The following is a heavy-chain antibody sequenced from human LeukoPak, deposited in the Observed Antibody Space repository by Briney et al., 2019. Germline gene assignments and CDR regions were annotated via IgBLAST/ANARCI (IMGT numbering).Heavy chain of an antibody. Sequence: ASVKVSCEASGYTFTSYGISWVRQAPGQGLEWMGWISAYNGNTNYAQKLQGRVTMTTDTSTSTAYMELRSLRSDDTAVYYCARSGEKLELRPDYYYMDVWGKGTTVTVSS. J-gene: IGHJ6*03. CDR3: ARSGEKLELRPDYYYMDV. V-gene: IGHV1-18*01. D-gene: IGHD1-7*01. CDR1: GYTFTSYG. CDR2: ISAYNGNT.